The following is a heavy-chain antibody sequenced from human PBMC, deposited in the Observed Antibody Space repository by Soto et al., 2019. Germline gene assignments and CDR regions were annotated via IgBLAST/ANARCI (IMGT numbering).Heavy chain of an antibody. CDR3: ARRGYYYGSGSYYTHYYYYYMDV. D-gene: IGHD3-10*01. V-gene: IGHV1-8*01. CDR2: MNPNSGNT. J-gene: IGHJ6*03. Sequence: ASVKVSCKASGYTFTSYDINWVRQATGQGLEWMGWMNPNSGNTGYAQKFQGRVTMTRNTSISTAYMELSSLRSEDTAVYYCARRGYYYGSGSYYTHYYYYYMDVWG. CDR1: GYTFTSYD.